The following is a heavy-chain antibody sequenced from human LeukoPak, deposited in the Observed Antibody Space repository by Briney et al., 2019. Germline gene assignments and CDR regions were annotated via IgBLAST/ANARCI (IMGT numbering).Heavy chain of an antibody. J-gene: IGHJ4*02. D-gene: IGHD3-22*01. CDR3: ARGSTYRYYYDSSGYHLDY. V-gene: IGHV4-59*01. CDR2: IYYSGST. Sequence: PSETLSLTCTASGGSISSYYWSWIRQPPGKGLEWIGYIYYSGSTNYNPSLKSRVTISVDTSKNQFSLKLSSVTAADTAVYYCARGSTYRYYYDSSGYHLDYWGQGTLVTVSS. CDR1: GGSISSYY.